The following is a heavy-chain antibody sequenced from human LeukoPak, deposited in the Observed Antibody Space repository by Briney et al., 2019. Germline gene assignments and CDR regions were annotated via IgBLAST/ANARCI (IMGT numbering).Heavy chain of an antibody. J-gene: IGHJ4*02. Sequence: ASVKVSCKASGYTFTGYYMHWVRQAPGQGLEWMGWINPNSGGTNYAQKFQGRVTMTRDTSISTAYMELSRLRSDDTAVYYCARGLRQPRYGSGSYYNGFRNDYFDYWGQGTLVTVSS. CDR2: INPNSGGT. CDR3: ARGLRQPRYGSGSYYNGFRNDYFDY. V-gene: IGHV1-2*02. D-gene: IGHD3-10*01. CDR1: GYTFTGYY.